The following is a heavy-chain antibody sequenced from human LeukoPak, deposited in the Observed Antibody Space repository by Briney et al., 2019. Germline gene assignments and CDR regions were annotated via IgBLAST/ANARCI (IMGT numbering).Heavy chain of an antibody. Sequence: SVKVSCKASGYTFTGYYMHWVRQAPGQGLEWMGRIIPIFGTANYAQKFQGRVTITTDESTSTAYMELSSLRSEDTAVYYCARAYSSSWYRIDAFDIWGQGTMVTVSS. V-gene: IGHV1-69*05. CDR1: GYTFTGYY. CDR2: IIPIFGTA. CDR3: ARAYSSSWYRIDAFDI. J-gene: IGHJ3*02. D-gene: IGHD6-13*01.